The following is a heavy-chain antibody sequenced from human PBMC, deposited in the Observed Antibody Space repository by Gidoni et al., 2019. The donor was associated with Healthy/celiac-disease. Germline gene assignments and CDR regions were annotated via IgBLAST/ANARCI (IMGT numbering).Heavy chain of an antibody. CDR1: SSGDYY. V-gene: IGHV4-30-4*01. CDR2: IYYSGST. Sequence: SSGDYYWSWIRQPPGKGLAWIGYIYYSGSTYYNQSLKSRVTISVDTSKNQFSLKLSSVTAADTAVYYCAREEIVVGPYADWGPGTMVTVSS. J-gene: IGHJ3*01. CDR3: AREEIVVGPYAD. D-gene: IGHD2-15*01.